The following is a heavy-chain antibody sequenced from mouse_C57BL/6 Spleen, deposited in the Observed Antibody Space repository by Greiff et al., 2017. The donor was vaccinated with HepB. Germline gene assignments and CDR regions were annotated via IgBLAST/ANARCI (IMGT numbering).Heavy chain of an antibody. CDR2: INPYNGDT. D-gene: IGHD4-1*02. V-gene: IGHV1-20*01. J-gene: IGHJ3*01. CDR1: GYSFTGYF. CDR3: AINPNWDRTWFAY. Sequence: VQLKESGPELVKPGDSVKISCKASGYSFTGYFMNWVMQSHGKSLEWIGRINPYNGDTFYNQKFKGKATLTVDKSSSTAHMELRSPTSEDSAVYYCAINPNWDRTWFAYWGQGTLVTVSA.